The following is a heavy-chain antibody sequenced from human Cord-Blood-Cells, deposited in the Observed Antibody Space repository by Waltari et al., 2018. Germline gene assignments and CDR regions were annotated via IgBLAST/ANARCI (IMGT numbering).Heavy chain of an antibody. Sequence: QVQLVESGGGVVQPGRSLRLSCAASGFTFSSYGMHWVRQAPGKGLEWVAVIWYDGSNKYYAASVKGRFTISRDNSKNTLYLQMNSLRAEDTAVYYCARDSPLTGDWYFDLWGRGTLVTVSS. CDR3: ARDSPLTGDWYFDL. CDR1: GFTFSSYG. D-gene: IGHD7-27*01. J-gene: IGHJ2*01. V-gene: IGHV3-33*01. CDR2: IWYDGSNK.